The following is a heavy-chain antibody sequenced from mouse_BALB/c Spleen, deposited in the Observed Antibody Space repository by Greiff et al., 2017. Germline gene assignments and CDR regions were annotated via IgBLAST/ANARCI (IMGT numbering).Heavy chain of an antibody. V-gene: IGHV5-17*02. CDR2: ISSGSSTI. CDR3: ARRTGTGYYFDY. CDR1: GFTFSSFG. J-gene: IGHJ2*01. D-gene: IGHD4-1*01. Sequence: EVQLVESGGGLVQPGGSRKLSCAASGFTFSSFGMHWVRQAPEKGLEWVAYISSGSSTIYYADTVKGRFTISRDNPKNTLFLQMTSLRSEDTAMYYCARRTGTGYYFDYWGQGTTLTVSS.